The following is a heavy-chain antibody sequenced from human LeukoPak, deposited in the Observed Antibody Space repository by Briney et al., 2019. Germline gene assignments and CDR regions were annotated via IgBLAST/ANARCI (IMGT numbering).Heavy chain of an antibody. D-gene: IGHD3-10*01. CDR3: ARSPGGWFGELLSTGSWFDP. J-gene: IGHJ5*02. V-gene: IGHV4-31*03. CDR1: GGSISSGGYY. CDR2: IYYSGST. Sequence: SETLSLTCTVSGGSISSGGYYWSWIRQHPGKGLEWIGYIYYSGSTYYNPSLKSRVTISVDTSKNQFSLKLSSVTAADTAVYYCARSPGGWFGELLSTGSWFDPWGQGTLVTVSS.